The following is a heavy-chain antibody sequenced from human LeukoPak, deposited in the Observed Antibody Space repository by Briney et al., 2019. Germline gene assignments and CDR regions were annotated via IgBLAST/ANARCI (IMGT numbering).Heavy chain of an antibody. CDR3: ARVPIGGSTSQNYYYYGMDV. J-gene: IGHJ6*02. V-gene: IGHV1-69*13. CDR2: IIPIFGTA. CDR1: GGTFSSYA. Sequence: ASVKVSCKASGGTFSSYAISWVRQAPGQGLEWMGGIIPIFGTANYAQKFQGRVTITADESTSTAYMELSSLRSEDTAVYYCARVPIGGSTSQNYYYYGMDVWGQGTTATVSS. D-gene: IGHD2-2*01.